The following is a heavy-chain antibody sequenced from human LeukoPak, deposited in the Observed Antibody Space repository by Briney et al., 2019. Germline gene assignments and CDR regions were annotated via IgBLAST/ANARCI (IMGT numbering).Heavy chain of an antibody. CDR1: GGSFSSYY. CDR3: ARSYSSSPGFDY. Sequence: SETLSLTIAVYGGSFSSYYWSWIRQPPGKRLDWIGEINHSGSTNYNPSLKSRVTISVDTSKNQFSLKLSSVTAADTAVYYCARSYSSSPGFDYWGQGTLVTVSS. D-gene: IGHD6-13*01. CDR2: INHSGST. J-gene: IGHJ4*02. V-gene: IGHV4-34*01.